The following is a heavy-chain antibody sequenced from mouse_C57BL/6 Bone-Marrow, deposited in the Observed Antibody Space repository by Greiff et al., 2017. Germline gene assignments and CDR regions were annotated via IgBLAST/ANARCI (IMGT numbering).Heavy chain of an antibody. D-gene: IGHD1-1*01. V-gene: IGHV1-59*01. J-gene: IGHJ1*03. Sequence: QVQLQQPGAELVRPGTSVKLSCKASGYTFTSYWMHWVKQRPGQGLEWIGVIDPSDSYTNYNQQFKGKATLTVDTSSSTAYMQLSSLTSEDSAVYYCARWDGSSYYWYFDVWGTGTTVTVSS. CDR2: IDPSDSYT. CDR1: GYTFTSYW. CDR3: ARWDGSSYYWYFDV.